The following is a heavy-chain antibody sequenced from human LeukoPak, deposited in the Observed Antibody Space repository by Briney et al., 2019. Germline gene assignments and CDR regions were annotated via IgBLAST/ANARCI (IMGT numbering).Heavy chain of an antibody. Sequence: GGSLRLSCAASGFTFSHFWMSWVRQAPGKGLEWVAYIKKTGSETYYVDSVKGRFTITRDNTRNTLFLQMYSLRAEDTAVYFCAREDGYCSGGNCYSYFDSWGQGTLVTVSS. J-gene: IGHJ4*02. CDR3: AREDGYCSGGNCYSYFDS. D-gene: IGHD2-15*01. CDR2: IKKTGSET. V-gene: IGHV3-7*01. CDR1: GFTFSHFW.